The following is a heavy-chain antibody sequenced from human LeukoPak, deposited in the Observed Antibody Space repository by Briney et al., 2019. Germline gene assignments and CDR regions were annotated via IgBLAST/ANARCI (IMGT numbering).Heavy chain of an antibody. Sequence: AGGSLRLSCAASGFTFSSYSMNWVRQAPGKGLEWVSYISSSSSTIYYADSVKGRFTISRDNAKNSLYLQMNSLRAEDTALYYCAKGPHYYGSGSYYNSDVYFDYWGQGTLVTVSS. D-gene: IGHD3-10*01. CDR2: ISSSSSTI. J-gene: IGHJ4*02. CDR3: AKGPHYYGSGSYYNSDVYFDY. CDR1: GFTFSSYS. V-gene: IGHV3-48*01.